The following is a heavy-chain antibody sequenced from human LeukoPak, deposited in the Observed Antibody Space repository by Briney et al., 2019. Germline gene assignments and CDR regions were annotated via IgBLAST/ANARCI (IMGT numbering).Heavy chain of an antibody. Sequence: PGGSLRLSCAASGFTFSSNGMNWVRQAPGKGLEWVAFIRYDGSNKYYADSVKGRFTISRDNSKNTLYLQMNSLRAEDTAVYYCAKDGFLEWLVPGGYYYYMDVWGKGTTVTVSS. CDR3: AKDGFLEWLVPGGYYYYMDV. CDR1: GFTFSSNG. D-gene: IGHD3-3*01. CDR2: IRYDGSNK. V-gene: IGHV3-30*02. J-gene: IGHJ6*03.